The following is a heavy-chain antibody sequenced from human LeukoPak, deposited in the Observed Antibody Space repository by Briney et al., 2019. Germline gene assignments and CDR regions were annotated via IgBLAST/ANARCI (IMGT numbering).Heavy chain of an antibody. CDR2: FTSRSAGGTI. J-gene: IGHJ4*02. Sequence: PGGSLRLSCTASGVTVSNTWMSGGREAPGKGLEWVGLFTSRSAGGTIHYAAPVQGRFTILAEDSKNTWYLQMNGLQIEDTGIYYCTTGGGTMDFWGQGTLVTVSS. V-gene: IGHV3-15*01. CDR1: GVTVSNTW. D-gene: IGHD2-15*01. CDR3: TTGGGTMDF.